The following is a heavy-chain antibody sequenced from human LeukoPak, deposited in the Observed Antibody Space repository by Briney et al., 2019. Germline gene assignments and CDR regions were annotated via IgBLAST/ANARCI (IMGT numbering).Heavy chain of an antibody. CDR2: ISDSGRST. J-gene: IGHJ4*02. CDR3: ARDAPGNSHTLDY. V-gene: IGHV3-23*01. CDR1: GFTFSNYA. Sequence: GGSLRLSCAASGFTFSNYARGWVRQAPGEGLEWVSAISDSGRSTYYADSVKGRFTISRDNSKSAVYLQMNSLRAEDTAIYYCARDAPGNSHTLDYWGQGTLVTVSS. D-gene: IGHD4-23*01.